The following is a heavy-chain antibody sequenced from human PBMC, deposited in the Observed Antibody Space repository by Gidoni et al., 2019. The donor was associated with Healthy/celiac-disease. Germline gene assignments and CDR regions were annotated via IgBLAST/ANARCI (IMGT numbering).Heavy chain of an antibody. CDR2: SCYSGST. CDR1: GGSISSSRYD. J-gene: IGHJ4*02. Sequence: QLQLQESGPGLVKPSETLSLTCTVSGGSISSSRYDWGWIRQPPGKGLEWIGSSCYSGSTYYNPSLKKRVTISVDTTKNQFSLKLSSVTAADAAVYYCARHLSPHLRYGDCTFDYWGQGTLVTVSS. V-gene: IGHV4-39*01. CDR3: ARHLSPHLRYGDCTFDY. D-gene: IGHD4-17*01.